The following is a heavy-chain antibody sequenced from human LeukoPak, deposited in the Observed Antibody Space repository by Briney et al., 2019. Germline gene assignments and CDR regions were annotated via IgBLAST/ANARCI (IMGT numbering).Heavy chain of an antibody. CDR1: GGTFSSHA. Sequence: SVKVSRKAAGGTFSSHAIAWVRQAPGQGPEWMGGMVPISGIADYAQKFQGRVTITADESTSTAYMELRSLTSDDTAVYYCARGLQYQLFKALRYYYLDVWGEGTTVTVSS. CDR2: MVPISGIA. V-gene: IGHV1-69*13. D-gene: IGHD2-2*01. J-gene: IGHJ6*03. CDR3: ARGLQYQLFKALRYYYLDV.